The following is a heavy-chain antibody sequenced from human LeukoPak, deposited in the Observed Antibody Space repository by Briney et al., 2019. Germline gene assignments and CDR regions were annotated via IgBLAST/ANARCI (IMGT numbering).Heavy chain of an antibody. V-gene: IGHV4-39*01. D-gene: IGHD3-10*01. CDR3: ARQWFGPARKFDY. J-gene: IGHJ4*02. Sequence: PSETLSLTCTVSGGSISSSSFYWGWIRQSPGKGLEWIGTIFYSGSTWYNPSLKSRVTISVDTSKNQFSLKLSSVTAADTAVYFCARQWFGPARKFDYWGQGTLVTVSS. CDR1: GGSISSSSFY. CDR2: IFYSGST.